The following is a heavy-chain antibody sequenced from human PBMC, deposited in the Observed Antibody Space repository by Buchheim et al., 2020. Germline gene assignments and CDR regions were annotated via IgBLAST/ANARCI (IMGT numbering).Heavy chain of an antibody. CDR2: MNPNSVNT. CDR1: GYTFTSYD. Sequence: QVQLVQSGAELKKPGPSVKVSCKPSGYTFTSYDINWVRQAPGQGLEWMGWMNPNSVNTGYAQKFQGRVTLTRNPSISTAYMELSSLRSEDTAVYYCARAYYDSSGYDIWGQGT. CDR3: ARAYYDSSGYDI. J-gene: IGHJ3*02. D-gene: IGHD3-22*01. V-gene: IGHV1-8*01.